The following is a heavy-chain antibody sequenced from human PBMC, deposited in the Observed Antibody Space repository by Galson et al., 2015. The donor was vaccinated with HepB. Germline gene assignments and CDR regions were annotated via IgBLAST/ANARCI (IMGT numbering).Heavy chain of an antibody. D-gene: IGHD2-15*01. V-gene: IGHV4-39*07. CDR2: IYYSGIT. Sequence: SETLSLTCTVSGGSISSSSYYWGWIRQPPGKGLEWIGSIYYSGITYYNPPIKSRVTISVDTSKNQFSLELSSVTAADTAVYYCARDSGGSWYFDYWGQGTLVTVSS. J-gene: IGHJ4*02. CDR3: ARDSGGSWYFDY. CDR1: GGSISSSSYY.